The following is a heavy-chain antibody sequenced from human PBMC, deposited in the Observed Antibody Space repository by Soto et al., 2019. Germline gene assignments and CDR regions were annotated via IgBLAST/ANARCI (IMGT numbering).Heavy chain of an antibody. Sequence: GGSLRLSCAAFGFPFSNYAMSWVRQAPGKGLEWVSLITSGDYTSYYADSVKGRFTISRDNSKNTLYLQMNSLRADDTAVYYCAKDLYYGDYLFDNWGQGTLVTVSS. V-gene: IGHV3-23*01. CDR1: GFPFSNYA. D-gene: IGHD4-17*01. CDR2: ITSGDYTS. CDR3: AKDLYYGDYLFDN. J-gene: IGHJ4*02.